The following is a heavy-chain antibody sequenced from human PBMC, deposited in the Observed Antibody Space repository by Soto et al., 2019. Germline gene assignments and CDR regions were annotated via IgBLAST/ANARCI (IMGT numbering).Heavy chain of an antibody. Sequence: GGSLRLSCAASGFTVSNNYMSWVRQAPGKGLEWVSVIYTGGYTNYADSVKGRFTISRDSSKNTLYLQMDSLRAEDTAVYYCGREAIIVIAAPEYYFDYWGQGTLVTVSS. CDR2: IYTGGYT. D-gene: IGHD3-22*01. CDR3: GREAIIVIAAPEYYFDY. CDR1: GFTVSNNY. V-gene: IGHV3-66*01. J-gene: IGHJ4*02.